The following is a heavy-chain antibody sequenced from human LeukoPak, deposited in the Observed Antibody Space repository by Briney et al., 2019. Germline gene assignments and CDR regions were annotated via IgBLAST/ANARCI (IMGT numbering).Heavy chain of an antibody. D-gene: IGHD3-3*01. Sequence: ASVKVSCKASGYTFTGYYMHWVRQAPGQGLEWMGWINPNSGGTNYAKKFQGRVTMTRDTSISTPYMELSRLRSDDTAVYYCARESWDRTYGGYYDFWSGLTRGAFDIWGQGTMVTVSS. CDR1: GYTFTGYY. CDR3: ARESWDRTYGGYYDFWSGLTRGAFDI. V-gene: IGHV1-2*02. J-gene: IGHJ3*02. CDR2: INPNSGGT.